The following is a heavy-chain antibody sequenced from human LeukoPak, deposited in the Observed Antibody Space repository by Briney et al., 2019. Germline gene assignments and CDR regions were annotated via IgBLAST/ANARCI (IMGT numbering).Heavy chain of an antibody. CDR2: IKSKTDGGTT. J-gene: IGHJ4*02. CDR1: GFTFSNAW. CDR3: TRDPYCGGDCYSGDFDY. Sequence: PGGSLRLSCAASGFTFSNAWMSWVRQAPGKGLEWVGRIKSKTDGGTTDYAAPVKGRFTISRDDSKNTLYLQMNSLKTEDTAVYYCTRDPYCGGDCYSGDFDYWGQGTLVTVSS. D-gene: IGHD2-21*02. V-gene: IGHV3-15*01.